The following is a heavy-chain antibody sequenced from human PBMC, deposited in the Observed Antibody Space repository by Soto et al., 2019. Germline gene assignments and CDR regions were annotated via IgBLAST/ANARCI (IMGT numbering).Heavy chain of an antibody. CDR2: ISGSGGST. CDR1: GFTFSSYA. D-gene: IGHD3-16*02. V-gene: IGHV3-23*01. J-gene: IGHJ4*02. CDR3: AKGPPYLGELSHLYYFDY. Sequence: PGGSLRLSCAASGFTFSSYAMSWVRQAPGKGLEWVSAISGSGGSTYYADSVKGRFTISRDNSKNTLYLQMNSLRAEDTAVYYCAKGPPYLGELSHLYYFDYWGQGTLVTVSS.